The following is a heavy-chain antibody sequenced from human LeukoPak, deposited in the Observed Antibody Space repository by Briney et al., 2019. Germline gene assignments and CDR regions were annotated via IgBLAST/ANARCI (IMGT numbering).Heavy chain of an antibody. V-gene: IGHV3-21*01. CDR1: GFTFSSYS. CDR3: ARPRGYSYGYDY. J-gene: IGHJ4*02. D-gene: IGHD5-18*01. Sequence: GGSLRLSCAASGFTFSSYSMNWVRQAPGKGLEWVSSISSSSSYIYYADSVKGRFTISRDNAKYSLYLQMNSLRAEDTAVYYCARPRGYSYGYDYWGQGTLVTVSS. CDR2: ISSSSSYI.